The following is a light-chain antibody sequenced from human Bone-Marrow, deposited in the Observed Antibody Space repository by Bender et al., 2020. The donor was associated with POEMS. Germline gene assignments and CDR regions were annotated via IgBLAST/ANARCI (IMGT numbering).Light chain of an antibody. Sequence: QSVLTQPPSASGTPGQRVTISCSGSSSNIGTNPVNWYQQHPGTAPKLLIYINNQRPSGVPDRFSGSKSGTSASLAISGLQSEDEADYYCAAWEGSLNGWVFGGGTKLTVL. CDR2: INN. V-gene: IGLV1-44*01. J-gene: IGLJ3*02. CDR3: AAWEGSLNGWV. CDR1: SSNIGTNP.